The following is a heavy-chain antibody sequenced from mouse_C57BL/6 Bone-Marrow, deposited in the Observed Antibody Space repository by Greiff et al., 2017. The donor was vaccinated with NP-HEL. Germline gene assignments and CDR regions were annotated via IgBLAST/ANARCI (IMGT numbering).Heavy chain of an antibody. V-gene: IGHV1-15*01. CDR1: GYTFTDYD. CDR2: IDPKTGDT. D-gene: IGHD1-1*02. J-gene: IGHJ2*01. CDR3: ARGGNAYFDY. Sequence: VQLQQSGAELVRPGASVTLSCKASGYTFTDYDMHWVKQTPGQGLEWIGAIDPKTGDTTYNQKFKGKARLTADKSSSTAYMQLSSLTSEDSAVYYCARGGNAYFDYWGQGTTLTVSS.